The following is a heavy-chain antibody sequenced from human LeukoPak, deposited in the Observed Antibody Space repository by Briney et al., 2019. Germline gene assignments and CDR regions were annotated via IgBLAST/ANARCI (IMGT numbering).Heavy chain of an antibody. J-gene: IGHJ4*02. CDR1: GYTLTELS. D-gene: IGHD5-12*01. Sequence: ASVKVSCKVSGYTLTELSMHWVRQAPGKGLEWMGGFDPEDGETIYAQKFQGRVTMTDTAYMELSSLRSEDTAVYYCATPVRYSGYDAESRGYYFDYWGREPWSPSPQ. CDR3: ATPVRYSGYDAESRGYYFDY. V-gene: IGHV1-24*01. CDR2: FDPEDGET.